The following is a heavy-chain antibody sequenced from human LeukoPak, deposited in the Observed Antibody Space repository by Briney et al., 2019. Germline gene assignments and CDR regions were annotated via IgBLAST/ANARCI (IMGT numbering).Heavy chain of an antibody. V-gene: IGHV3-21*01. CDR3: ARGDSSSSNYYGMDV. J-gene: IGHJ6*02. D-gene: IGHD6-6*01. CDR1: AGSFSSSN. CDR2: IIYSSSNI. Sequence: GSPRIFSAAAAGSFSSSNMNRWLRQAPGGGLEVLSIIYSSSNIYYADSVKGGFTISRDNAKNTLYLQMHSMRAEDTAMYYCARGDSSSSNYYGMDVWGQGTTVTVSS.